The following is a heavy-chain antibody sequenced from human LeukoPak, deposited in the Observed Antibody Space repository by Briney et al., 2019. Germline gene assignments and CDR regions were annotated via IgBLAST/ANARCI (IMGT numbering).Heavy chain of an antibody. CDR2: ISSSSSYI. CDR1: GFTFSSYS. Sequence: GGSLRLSCAASGFTFSSYSMNWVRQAPGKGLEWVSSISSSSSYIYYADSVKGRFTISRDNAKNSLYLQMNSLRAEDTAVYYCARDGPRRYSSGWYNYWGQGTLVTVSS. V-gene: IGHV3-21*01. D-gene: IGHD6-19*01. J-gene: IGHJ4*02. CDR3: ARDGPRRYSSGWYNY.